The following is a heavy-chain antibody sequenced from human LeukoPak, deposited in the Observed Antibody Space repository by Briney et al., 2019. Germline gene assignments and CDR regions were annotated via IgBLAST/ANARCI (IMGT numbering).Heavy chain of an antibody. J-gene: IGHJ4*02. CDR3: ARGDSVDDFWSGSQYYFDY. Sequence: SVKVSCKASGGTFSSYAISWVRQAPGQGLEWMGRIIPIFGTANYAQKFQGRVTITTDESTSTAYMELSSLRSEDTAVYYCARGDSVDDFWSGSQYYFDYWGQGTLVTVSS. D-gene: IGHD3-3*01. CDR1: GGTFSSYA. CDR2: IIPIFGTA. V-gene: IGHV1-69*05.